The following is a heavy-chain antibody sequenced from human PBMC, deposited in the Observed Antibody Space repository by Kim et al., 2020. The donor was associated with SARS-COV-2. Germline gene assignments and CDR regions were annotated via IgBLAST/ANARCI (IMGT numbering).Heavy chain of an antibody. D-gene: IGHD4-17*01. CDR3: ARDFTTVTTFDYYCGMDV. J-gene: IGHJ6*02. CDR2: INPSGGST. V-gene: IGHV1-46*01. Sequence: ASVKVSCKASGYTFTSYYMHWVRQAPGQGLEWMGIINPSGGSTSYAQKFQGRVTMTRDTSTSTVYMELSSLRSEDTAVYYCARDFTTVTTFDYYCGMDVWGQGTTVTVSS. CDR1: GYTFTSYY.